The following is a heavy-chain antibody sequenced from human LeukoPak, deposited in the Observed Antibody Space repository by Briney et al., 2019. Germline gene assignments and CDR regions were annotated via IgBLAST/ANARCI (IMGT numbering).Heavy chain of an antibody. Sequence: PGGSLRLSCAASGFTFSGYGMHWVRQTPGKGLEWVAVISYDGSNKYYADSVKGRFTISRDNSKNTMYLQMNSLRAEDTAMYYCAKDGSDLTFYFYEWGQGTVVTVS. J-gene: IGHJ4*02. D-gene: IGHD1-1*01. CDR2: ISYDGSNK. CDR3: AKDGSDLTFYFYE. CDR1: GFTFSGYG. V-gene: IGHV3-30*18.